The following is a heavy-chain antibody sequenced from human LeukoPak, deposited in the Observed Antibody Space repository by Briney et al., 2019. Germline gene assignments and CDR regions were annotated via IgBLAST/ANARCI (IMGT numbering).Heavy chain of an antibody. CDR3: ARSIAARHCDY. D-gene: IGHD6-6*01. V-gene: IGHV1-46*01. CDR2: INPSGGST. Sequence: VSVKVSCKASGYTFTSYYMHWVRQAPGQGLEWMGIINPSGGSTSYAQKFQGRVTMTRDTSTSTVYMELSSLRSEDTAVYYCARSIAARHCDYWGQGTLVTVSS. J-gene: IGHJ4*02. CDR1: GYTFTSYY.